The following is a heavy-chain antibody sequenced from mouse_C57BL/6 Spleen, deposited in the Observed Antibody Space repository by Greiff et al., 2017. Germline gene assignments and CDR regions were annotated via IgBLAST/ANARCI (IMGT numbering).Heavy chain of an antibody. CDR1: GFTFSSYT. V-gene: IGHV5-9*01. D-gene: IGHD1-1*01. Sequence: EVQGVESGGGLVKPGGSLKLSCAASGFTFSSYTMSWVRQTPEKRLEWVATISGGGGNTYYPDSVKGRFTISRDNAKNTLYLQMSSLRSEDTALYYCAIYYYGSTFDYWGQGTTLTVSS. CDR2: ISGGGGNT. CDR3: AIYYYGSTFDY. J-gene: IGHJ2*01.